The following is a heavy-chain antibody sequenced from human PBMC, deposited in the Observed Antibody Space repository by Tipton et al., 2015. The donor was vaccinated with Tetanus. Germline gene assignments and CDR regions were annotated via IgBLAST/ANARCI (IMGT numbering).Heavy chain of an antibody. Sequence: TLSLTCTVSGGSISSDAHYWSWIRQAPGKGLEWLGYISHSGTTNYNPSLMSRVTLSLDTARGQFSLKLASVTAADAAVYFCARDRRDFAYDSRGFYSPLYYFDNWGQGARVTVSS. CDR2: ISHSGTT. V-gene: IGHV4-30-4*01. CDR1: GGSISSDAHY. J-gene: IGHJ4*02. D-gene: IGHD3-22*01. CDR3: ARDRRDFAYDSRGFYSPLYYFDN.